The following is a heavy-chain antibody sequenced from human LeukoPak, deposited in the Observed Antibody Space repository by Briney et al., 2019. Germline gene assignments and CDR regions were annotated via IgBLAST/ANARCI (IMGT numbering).Heavy chain of an antibody. CDR2: ISAYNGNT. CDR1: GYTFTSYG. V-gene: IGHV1-18*01. D-gene: IGHD6-19*01. CDR3: ARDSSGPAGYSSGWYWGLGFDY. Sequence: RWASVKVSCKASGYTFTSYGISWVRQAPGQGLEWMGWISAYNGNTNYAQKLQGRVTMTTDTSTSTAYMELRSLRSDDTAVYYCARDSSGPAGYSSGWYWGLGFDYWGQGTLVTVSS. J-gene: IGHJ4*02.